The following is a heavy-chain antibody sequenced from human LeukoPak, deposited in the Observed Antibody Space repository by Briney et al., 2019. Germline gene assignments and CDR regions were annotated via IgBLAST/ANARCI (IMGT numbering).Heavy chain of an antibody. CDR3: ARETRIAAAGFDAFDI. J-gene: IGHJ3*02. CDR2: IIPIFGTA. Sequence: ASVKVSCKASGGTFSSYAISWVRQAPGQGLEWMGGIIPIFGTANYAQKFQGRVTITADESTSTAYMELSSLRSEDTAVYYCARETRIAAAGFDAFDIWGQGTMVTVSS. V-gene: IGHV1-69*13. CDR1: GGTFSSYA. D-gene: IGHD6-13*01.